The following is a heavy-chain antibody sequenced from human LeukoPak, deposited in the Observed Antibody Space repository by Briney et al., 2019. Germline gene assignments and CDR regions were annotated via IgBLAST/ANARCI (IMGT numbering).Heavy chain of an antibody. CDR2: INPNSGGT. CDR1: GYTFTGYY. V-gene: IGHV1-2*04. CDR3: ARGDISSSWYTVIYYYYGMDV. Sequence: GSVKVSCKASGYTFTGYYMHWVRQAPGQGLEWMGWINPNSGGTNYAQKFQGWVTMTRDTSISTAYMELSRLRSDDTAVYYCARGDISSSWYTVIYYYYGMDVWGQGTTVTVSS. J-gene: IGHJ6*02. D-gene: IGHD6-13*01.